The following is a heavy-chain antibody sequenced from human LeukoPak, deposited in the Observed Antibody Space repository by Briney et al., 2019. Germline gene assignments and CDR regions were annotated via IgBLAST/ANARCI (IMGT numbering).Heavy chain of an antibody. J-gene: IGHJ4*02. V-gene: IGHV4-30-2*03. CDR1: GVSISSGGFS. CDR3: ARHPVVMPFDY. CDR2: MYYSGNT. D-gene: IGHD4-23*01. Sequence: PSQTLSLTCAVSGVSISSGGFSWSWIRQAPGKGLEWLGFMYYSGNTHYNPSLKSRVTISVDTSKNQFSLKLSSVTAADTAVYYCARHPVVMPFDYWGQGTLVTVSS.